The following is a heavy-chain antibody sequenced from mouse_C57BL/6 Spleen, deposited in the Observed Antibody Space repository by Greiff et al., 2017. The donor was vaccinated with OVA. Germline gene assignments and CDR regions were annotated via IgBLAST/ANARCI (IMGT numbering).Heavy chain of an antibody. V-gene: IGHV1-63*01. CDR3: ARVGGQLRLGFAY. Sequence: QVQLQQSGAELVRPGTSVKMSCKASGYTFTNYWIGWAKQRPGHGLEWIGDIYPGGGYTNYNEKFKGKATLTADKSSSTAYMQFSSLTSEDSAIYYCARVGGQLRLGFAYWGQGTLVTVSA. CDR1: GYTFTNYW. J-gene: IGHJ3*01. CDR2: IYPGGGYT. D-gene: IGHD3-2*02.